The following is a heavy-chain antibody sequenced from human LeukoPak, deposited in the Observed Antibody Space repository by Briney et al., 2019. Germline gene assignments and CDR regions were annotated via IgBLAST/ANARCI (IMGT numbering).Heavy chain of an antibody. CDR2: VYWDNDY. Sequence: ESGPTLVKPTESLTLTCSFSGFSLKRGRDLLGWVRQPPGKALEILALVYWDNDYRYSPSLRDRLNIIKDTSKKQVVLTMINMDPVDTRTYYCAHRRGYTYGYEAFDHWGEG. CDR3: AHRRGYTYGYEAFDH. J-gene: IGHJ4*02. D-gene: IGHD5-18*01. CDR1: GFSLKRGRDL. V-gene: IGHV2-5*02.